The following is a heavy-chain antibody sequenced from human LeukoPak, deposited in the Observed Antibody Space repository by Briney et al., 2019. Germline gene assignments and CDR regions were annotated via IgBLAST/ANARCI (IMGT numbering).Heavy chain of an antibody. Sequence: GGSLRLSCAASGFTFSSYAMSWVCQAPGKGLEWVSAISGSGGSTYYADSVKGRFTISRDNSKNTLYLQMNSLRAEDTAVYYCAKGSGIAVAGIGGSYFDYWGQGTLVTVSS. V-gene: IGHV3-23*01. CDR1: GFTFSSYA. CDR3: AKGSGIAVAGIGGSYFDY. D-gene: IGHD6-19*01. J-gene: IGHJ4*02. CDR2: ISGSGGST.